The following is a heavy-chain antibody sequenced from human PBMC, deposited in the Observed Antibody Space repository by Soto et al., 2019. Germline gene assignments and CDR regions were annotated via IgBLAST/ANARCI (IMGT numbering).Heavy chain of an antibody. CDR2: TYYRSKWYN. CDR3: ARVSGSYYYGMDV. CDR1: GDSVSSNSAA. V-gene: IGHV6-1*01. D-gene: IGHD1-26*01. J-gene: IGHJ6*02. Sequence: PSQTLSLTCAISGDSVSSNSAAWNWIRQSPSRGLEWLGRTYYRSKWYNDYTVSVKSRITINPDTSKNQFSLKLSSVTAADTAVYYCARVSGSYYYGMDVWGQGTTVTVSS.